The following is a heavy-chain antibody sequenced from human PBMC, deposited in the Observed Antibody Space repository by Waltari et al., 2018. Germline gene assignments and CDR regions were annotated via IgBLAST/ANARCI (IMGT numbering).Heavy chain of an antibody. Sequence: QVQLVQSGAEVKKPGSSVKVSCKASGGTFSSYAISWVRQAPGQGLEWMGGIIPIFGTANYAQKCQGRVTITADESTSTAYRELSSLRSEDTAVYYCASAPVDPEVGAISHWGQGTLVTVSS. J-gene: IGHJ4*02. V-gene: IGHV1-69*12. CDR1: GGTFSSYA. CDR3: ASAPVDPEVGAISH. D-gene: IGHD1-26*01. CDR2: IIPIFGTA.